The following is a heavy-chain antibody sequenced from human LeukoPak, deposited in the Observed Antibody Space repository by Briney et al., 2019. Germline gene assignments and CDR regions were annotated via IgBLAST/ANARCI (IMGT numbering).Heavy chain of an antibody. V-gene: IGHV3-23*01. CDR3: AKSLGVGGYTRYKGFDQ. J-gene: IGHJ4*02. Sequence: GGSLRLSCAASGFTFSNNAMNWVRQAPGKGLEWVSGISRSGDNTYYADSVKGRFTISRDKSKNTLYLQMNSLRAEDTAVYYCAKSLGVGGYTRYKGFDQWGQGTLVTVSS. D-gene: IGHD3-16*02. CDR1: GFTFSNNA. CDR2: ISRSGDNT.